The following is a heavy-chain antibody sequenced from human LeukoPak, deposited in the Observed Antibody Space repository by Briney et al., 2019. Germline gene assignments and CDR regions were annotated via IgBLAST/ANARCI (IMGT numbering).Heavy chain of an antibody. Sequence: SVKVSCKASGGTFSSYAVSWVRQAPGQGLEWMGRIIPIFGTASYAQKFQGRVTITTDESASTAYMELSSLRSEDTAVYYCAKGHYGDYFAFDIWGQGTMVTVSS. D-gene: IGHD4-17*01. CDR2: IIPIFGTA. V-gene: IGHV1-69*05. CDR3: AKGHYGDYFAFDI. J-gene: IGHJ3*02. CDR1: GGTFSSYA.